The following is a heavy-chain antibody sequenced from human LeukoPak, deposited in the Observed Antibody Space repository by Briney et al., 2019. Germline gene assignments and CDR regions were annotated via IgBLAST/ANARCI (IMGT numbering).Heavy chain of an antibody. D-gene: IGHD6-13*01. CDR2: IYNSGST. Sequence: SETLSLSCTVSGYSFSSDYIWGWLQPPPERLLEWIGIIYNSGSTYYAQSLKSRVTISVDTSKNTFYLKLSTVTAADTAVYYCARAYSSSWYWNFFDPGREGTVITVSS. CDR1: GYSFSSDYI. CDR3: ARAYSSSWYWNFFDP. J-gene: IGHJ5*02. V-gene: IGHV4-38-2*02.